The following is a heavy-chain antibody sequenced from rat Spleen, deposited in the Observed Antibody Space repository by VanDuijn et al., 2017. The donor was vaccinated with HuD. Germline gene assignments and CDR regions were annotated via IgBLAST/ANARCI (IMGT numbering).Heavy chain of an antibody. J-gene: IGHJ2*01. CDR3: VRHLDY. CDR1: GFTFSDYN. V-gene: IGHV5-7*01. CDR2: ISSGGRNT. Sequence: EVQLVESGGGLVQPGRSLKLSCAASGFTFSDYNMAWVRQAPKKGLEWVATISSGGRNTYYRDSVKGRFTISRDNAKNTQYLQMDSLRSEDTATYYCVRHLDYWGQGVMVTVSS.